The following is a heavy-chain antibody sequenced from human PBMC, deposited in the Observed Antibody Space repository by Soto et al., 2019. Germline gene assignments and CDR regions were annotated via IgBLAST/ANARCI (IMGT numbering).Heavy chain of an antibody. CDR1: GFSLSTSGVG. V-gene: IGHV2-5*02. D-gene: IGHD6-13*01. Sequence: QITLKESGPTLVKPTQPLTLTCTFSGFSLSTSGVGVGWIRQPPGKALEWLALIYWDHDNRYRPSLKSRLTIPKDPYKSQAVLTMTSMAPVDTATYYCAHRSYSSSWAFDYWGQGTLVTVSS. CDR2: IYWDHDN. J-gene: IGHJ4*02. CDR3: AHRSYSSSWAFDY.